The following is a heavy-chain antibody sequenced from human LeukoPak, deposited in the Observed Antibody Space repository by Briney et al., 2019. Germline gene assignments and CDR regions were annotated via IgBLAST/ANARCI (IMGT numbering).Heavy chain of an antibody. D-gene: IGHD6-25*01. CDR2: IGTAGDI. CDR3: ARDRGRYYMDV. CDR1: GFTFSSYW. J-gene: IGHJ6*03. V-gene: IGHV3-13*01. Sequence: GGSLRLSCAASGFTFSSYWMHWIRHAPGKGLVWVSGIGTAGDIYYPGSVKGRFTISRENAKNSLYLQMNSLRAGDTAVYYCARDRGRYYMDVWGKGTTVTISS.